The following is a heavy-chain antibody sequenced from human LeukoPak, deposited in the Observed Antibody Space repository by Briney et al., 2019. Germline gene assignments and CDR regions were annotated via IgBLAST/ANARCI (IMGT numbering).Heavy chain of an antibody. CDR1: GFTFSSYE. D-gene: IGHD6-19*01. CDR3: ARGSVRGDY. CDR2: ISSSGSTI. Sequence: SGGSLRLSCAASGFTFSSYEMNWVRQAPGKGLEWVSYISSSGSTIYYADSVKGRFTISRDNAKNSLYLQMNSLRADDTAVYYCARGSVRGDYWGQGTLVTVSS. V-gene: IGHV3-48*03. J-gene: IGHJ4*02.